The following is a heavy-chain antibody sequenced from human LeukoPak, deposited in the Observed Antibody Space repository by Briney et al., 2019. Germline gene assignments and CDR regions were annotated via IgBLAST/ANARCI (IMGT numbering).Heavy chain of an antibody. CDR2: ISTSSSYI. Sequence: RPGGSLRLSCEASGFTFTNAWMNWVRRAPGKGLEWVSSISTSSSYIYYADSVRGRFTISRDNGKNSLYLQMNSLRAEDTALYYCAREVATYDYYYYMDVWGKGTTVTVSS. V-gene: IGHV3-21*04. J-gene: IGHJ6*03. CDR1: GFTFTNAW. D-gene: IGHD5-12*01. CDR3: AREVATYDYYYYMDV.